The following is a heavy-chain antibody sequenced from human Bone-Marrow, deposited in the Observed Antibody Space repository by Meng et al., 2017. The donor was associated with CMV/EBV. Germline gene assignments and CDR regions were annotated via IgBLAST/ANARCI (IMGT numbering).Heavy chain of an antibody. Sequence: GESLKISCAASGFTFSNYGMHWVRQAPGKGLEWVAFIWYDGSKMYYADSVRGRFTISRANSKTTVYLQMNSLGAEDTAVYYCAKIHAGVGPTDFDHWGQGTLVTVSS. D-gene: IGHD1-26*01. CDR3: AKIHAGVGPTDFDH. V-gene: IGHV3-30*02. CDR1: GFTFSNYG. J-gene: IGHJ4*02. CDR2: IWYDGSKM.